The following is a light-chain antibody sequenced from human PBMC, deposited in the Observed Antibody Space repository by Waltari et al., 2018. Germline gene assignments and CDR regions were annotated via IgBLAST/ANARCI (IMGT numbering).Light chain of an antibody. CDR1: NSNIGSTI. Sequence: QSVLTQPPSASGTPGQRVTISCSGSNSNIGSTILTWYQLLPGVAPKLLIYSDNQWPSGVPDRFSGSRSGNSASLAISGLQSEDEADYYCAAWDDSLNVIFGGGTKLTVL. V-gene: IGLV1-44*01. CDR2: SDN. CDR3: AAWDDSLNVI. J-gene: IGLJ2*01.